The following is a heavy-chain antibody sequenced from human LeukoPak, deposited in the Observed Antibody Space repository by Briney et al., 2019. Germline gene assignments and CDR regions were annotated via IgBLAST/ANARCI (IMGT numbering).Heavy chain of an antibody. CDR1: GGFISSYY. V-gene: IGHV4-4*07. J-gene: IGHJ4*02. CDR2: IYTSGST. Sequence: SETLSLTCTVSGGFISSYYWSWIRQPAGQGLEWIGRIYTSGSTNYNASLKSRVSMSVDTYKNQFSLKLSSVTAADTAVFYCARENSGSYREFDYWGQGTLVTVSS. D-gene: IGHD1-26*01. CDR3: ARENSGSYREFDY.